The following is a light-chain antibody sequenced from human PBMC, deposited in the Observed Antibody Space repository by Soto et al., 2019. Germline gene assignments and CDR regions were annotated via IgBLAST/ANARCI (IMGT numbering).Light chain of an antibody. CDR2: GAS. Sequence: VVMTQSPGTLSMSPGESATLSCRASQSVRNNLAWYQHKPGQAPRLLIYGASTRATGIPARFSGSGSETQFTLTISSLQSEEFEVYYCQQYNNWPLTFGQGTRVEI. V-gene: IGKV3-15*01. J-gene: IGKJ1*01. CDR3: QQYNNWPLT. CDR1: QSVRNN.